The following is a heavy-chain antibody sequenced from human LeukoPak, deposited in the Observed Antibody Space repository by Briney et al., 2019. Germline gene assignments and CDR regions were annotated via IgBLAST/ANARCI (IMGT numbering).Heavy chain of an antibody. CDR2: ISGSGGGT. CDR1: GFTFSSYA. D-gene: IGHD4-23*01. J-gene: IGHJ4*02. CDR3: AKDPATVVTHPWDY. Sequence: GGSLRLSCAASGFTFSSYAMSWVRQAPGKGLEWVSGISGSGGGTYYADSVKGRFTISRDNSKNTLYLQMNSLRAEDTAVYYCAKDPATVVTHPWDYWGQGTLVTVSS. V-gene: IGHV3-23*01.